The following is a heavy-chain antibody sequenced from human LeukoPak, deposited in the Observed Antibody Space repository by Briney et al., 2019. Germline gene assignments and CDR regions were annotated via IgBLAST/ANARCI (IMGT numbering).Heavy chain of an antibody. CDR2: INSDGSST. Sequence: GGSLRPSCAASGFTFSNYWMHWVRQAPGKGLVWVSRINSDGSSTSYADPVKGRFTISRDNAKNTLYLQMNSLRAEDTAVYYCTREYPASFDYWGQGILVTVSS. J-gene: IGHJ4*02. CDR3: TREYPASFDY. CDR1: GFTFSNYW. V-gene: IGHV3-74*01.